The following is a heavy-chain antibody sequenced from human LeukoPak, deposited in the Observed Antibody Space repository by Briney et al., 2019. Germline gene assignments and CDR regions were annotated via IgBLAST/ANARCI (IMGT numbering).Heavy chain of an antibody. CDR1: GFTFSSYS. D-gene: IGHD3-10*01. V-gene: IGHV3-21*01. CDR2: ISSSSYI. J-gene: IGHJ4*02. Sequence: PGGSLRLSCAAAGFTFSSYSMNWVRQAPGKGLEWVSSISSSSYIYYADSVKGRFTISRDNAKNSLYLQMNSLRAEDTAVYYCARVYQGVSLFDGIDYWGQGTLVTVSS. CDR3: ARVYQGVSLFDGIDY.